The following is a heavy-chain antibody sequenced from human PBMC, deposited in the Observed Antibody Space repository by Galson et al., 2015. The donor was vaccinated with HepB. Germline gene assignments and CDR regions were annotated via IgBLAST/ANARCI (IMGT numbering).Heavy chain of an antibody. CDR3: ASPGHYGDILTGYFHPTYGMDV. D-gene: IGHD3-9*01. Sequence: QSGAEVKKPGESLRISCKGSGYSFTSYWISWVRQMPGKGLEWMGRIDPSDSYTNYSPSFQGHVTISADKSISTAYLQWSSLKASDTAMYYCASPGHYGDILTGYFHPTYGMDVWGQGTTVTVSS. CDR1: GYSFTSYW. V-gene: IGHV5-10-1*01. J-gene: IGHJ6*02. CDR2: IDPSDSYT.